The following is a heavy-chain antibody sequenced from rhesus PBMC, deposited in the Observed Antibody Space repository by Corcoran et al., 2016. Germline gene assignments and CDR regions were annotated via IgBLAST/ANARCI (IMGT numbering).Heavy chain of an antibody. CDR3: AGGVVGPVGYGLDS. CDR1: GFTFSSYG. J-gene: IGHJ6*01. D-gene: IGHD5-24*01. V-gene: IGHV3-54*02. Sequence: AASGFTFSSYGMHWVRQAPGKGLEWVAVISYDGSKKYYADSVKDRFTISRDNSKNMLYLQLSNLKLEDTAVYYCAGGVVGPVGYGLDSWGQGVVVTVSS. CDR2: ISYDGSKK.